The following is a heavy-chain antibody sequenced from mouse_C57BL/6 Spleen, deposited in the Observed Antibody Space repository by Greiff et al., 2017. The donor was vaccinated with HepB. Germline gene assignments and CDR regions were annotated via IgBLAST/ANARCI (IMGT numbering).Heavy chain of an antibody. CDR2: IHPNSGST. J-gene: IGHJ3*01. Sequence: QVQLQQPGAELVKPGASVKLSCKASGYTFTSYWMHWVKQRPGQGLEWIGMIHPNSGSTNYNEKFKSKATLTVDKSSSTAYMQLSSLTSEDSAVYDCARSSYYGYEWFAYWGQGTLVTVSA. D-gene: IGHD2-2*01. CDR3: ARSSYYGYEWFAY. CDR1: GYTFTSYW. V-gene: IGHV1-64*01.